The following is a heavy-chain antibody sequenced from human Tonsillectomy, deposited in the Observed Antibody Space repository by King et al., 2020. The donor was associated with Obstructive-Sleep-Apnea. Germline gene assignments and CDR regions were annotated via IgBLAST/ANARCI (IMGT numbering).Heavy chain of an antibody. CDR2: IYPGDSDT. Sequence: VQLVESGAEVKKPGESLKISCKGSGYSFTSYWIGCVRQMPGKGLEWMGIIYPGDSDTRYSPSFQGQVTISAAKSISTAYLQWSSLKASDTAMYYCARINNYYDSSGYQGPFDYWGQGTLVTVSS. CDR1: GYSFTSYW. V-gene: IGHV5-51*01. CDR3: ARINNYYDSSGYQGPFDY. J-gene: IGHJ4*02. D-gene: IGHD3-22*01.